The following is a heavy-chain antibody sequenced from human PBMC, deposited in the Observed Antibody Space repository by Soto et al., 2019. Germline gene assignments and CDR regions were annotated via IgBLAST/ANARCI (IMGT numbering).Heavy chain of an antibody. Sequence: ASVKVSCKASGYRFTSTYMHWVRQAPGQGLEWMGVIDPNGGRRIYSEKFQGRVTLSRDTSTATDYMQLSSLRSEDTAMYYCASGSYRQAANWFDPWGQGTLVTVSS. CDR3: ASGSYRQAANWFDP. CDR1: GYRFTSTY. J-gene: IGHJ5*02. V-gene: IGHV1-46*01. CDR2: IDPNGGRR. D-gene: IGHD1-26*01.